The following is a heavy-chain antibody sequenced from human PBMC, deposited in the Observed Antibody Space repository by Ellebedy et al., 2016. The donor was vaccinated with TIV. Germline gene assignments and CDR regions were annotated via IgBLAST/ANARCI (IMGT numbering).Heavy chain of an antibody. D-gene: IGHD4-23*01. V-gene: IGHV3-30-3*01. CDR2: ISYDGSNK. Sequence: GESLKISCAASGFSFSNYAMHSVRQAPGKGLEWVAVISYDGSNKHYVGSVKGRFTISRDNSKDTLYLQMDRLRPEDTAVYYCARRVRYGGNSAGFDYWGQGTLVTVSS. CDR3: ARRVRYGGNSAGFDY. CDR1: GFSFSNYA. J-gene: IGHJ4*02.